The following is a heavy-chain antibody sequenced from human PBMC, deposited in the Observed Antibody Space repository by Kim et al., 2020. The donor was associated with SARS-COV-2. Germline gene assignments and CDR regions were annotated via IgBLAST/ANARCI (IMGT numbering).Heavy chain of an antibody. CDR3: ARVRVLLLWFGELSRYYFDY. D-gene: IGHD3-10*01. V-gene: IGHV4-34*01. Sequence: RVTISVDTSKNQFSLKLSSVTAADTAVYYCARVRVLLLWFGELSRYYFDYWGQGTLVTVSS. J-gene: IGHJ4*02.